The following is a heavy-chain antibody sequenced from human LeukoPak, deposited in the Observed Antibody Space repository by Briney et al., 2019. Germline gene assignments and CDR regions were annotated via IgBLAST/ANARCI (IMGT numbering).Heavy chain of an antibody. CDR2: IYYSGST. CDR1: GGSITNYY. CDR3: ARRGYSYRIFDY. Sequence: SETLSLTCTVSGGSITNYYWSWIRQPPGKGLEWIGSIYYSGSTYYNPSLKSRVTISIDTSKSQFSLKLSSVTAADTAVYYCARRGYSYRIFDYWGQGTLVTVSS. J-gene: IGHJ4*02. D-gene: IGHD5-18*01. V-gene: IGHV4-39*07.